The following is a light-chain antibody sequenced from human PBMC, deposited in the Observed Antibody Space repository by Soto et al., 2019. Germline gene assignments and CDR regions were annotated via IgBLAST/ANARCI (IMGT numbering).Light chain of an antibody. CDR3: QQYDNLLLT. J-gene: IGKJ4*01. CDR2: DAS. CDR1: QAINNY. V-gene: IGKV1-33*01. Sequence: DIQMTQSPSSLSASVGDRVTITCQASQAINNYLHWYQQKPGKAPKLLIYDASNLEKGVPSRFSGSGSGTDFTFTISSLQPEDIATYYCQQYDNLLLTFGGGTKVDIK.